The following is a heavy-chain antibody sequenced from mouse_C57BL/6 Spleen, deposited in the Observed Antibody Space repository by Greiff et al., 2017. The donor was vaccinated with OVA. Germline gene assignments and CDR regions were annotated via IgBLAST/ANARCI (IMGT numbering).Heavy chain of an antibody. V-gene: IGHV14-2*01. J-gene: IGHJ2*01. CDR3: ARWNYYGSSYGDYFDY. CDR1: GFNIKDYY. D-gene: IGHD1-1*01. Sequence: EVQLVESGAELVKPGASVKLSCTASGFNIKDYYMHWVKQRTEQGLEWIGRIDPEDGETKYAPKFQGKATITADTSSNTAYLQLSSLTSEDTAVYYCARWNYYGSSYGDYFDYWGQGTTLTVSS. CDR2: IDPEDGET.